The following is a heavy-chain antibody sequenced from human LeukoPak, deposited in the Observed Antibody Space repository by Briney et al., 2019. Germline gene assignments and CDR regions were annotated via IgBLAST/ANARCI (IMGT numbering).Heavy chain of an antibody. V-gene: IGHV1-69*06. CDR1: GGTFSSYG. CDR2: IIPIFGTT. D-gene: IGHD3-22*01. J-gene: IGHJ3*02. Sequence: SSVKVSCKASGGTFSSYGITWVRQAPGQGLEWMGRIIPIFGTTDYAQKFQGRVTITADKSTSTAYMELSSLRSEDTAMYYCAKSLESSAYYYVQYDAFDIWGQGTVVTVSS. CDR3: AKSLESSAYYYVQYDAFDI.